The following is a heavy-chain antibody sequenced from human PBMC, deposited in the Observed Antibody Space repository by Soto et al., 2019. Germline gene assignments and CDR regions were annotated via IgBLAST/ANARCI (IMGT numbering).Heavy chain of an antibody. CDR3: ARDPSPDYYYYGMDV. CDR1: GGSISSGGYY. Sequence: SETLSLTCTVSGGSISSGGYYWSWIRQHPGKGLEWIGYIYYSGSTYYNPSLKSRVTISVDTSKNQFSLKLSSVTAADMAVYYCARDPSPDYYYYGMDVWGQGTTVTVSS. V-gene: IGHV4-31*03. J-gene: IGHJ6*02. CDR2: IYYSGST.